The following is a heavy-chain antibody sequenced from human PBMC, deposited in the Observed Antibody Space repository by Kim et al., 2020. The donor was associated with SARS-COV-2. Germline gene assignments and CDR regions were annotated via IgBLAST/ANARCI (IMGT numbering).Heavy chain of an antibody. D-gene: IGHD7-27*01. CDR1: GFTFSASA. CDR2: VRSKAHRYGT. V-gene: IGHV3-73*01. Sequence: GGSLRLSCAASGFTFSASAMHWVRQAPGKGLEWVGRVRSKAHRYGTAYAASVKGRFIISRDDSLTTAYLQMDSLKSEDTATYYCLSTDTGEPLWGQGTLVIVSS. J-gene: IGHJ4*02. CDR3: LSTDTGEPL.